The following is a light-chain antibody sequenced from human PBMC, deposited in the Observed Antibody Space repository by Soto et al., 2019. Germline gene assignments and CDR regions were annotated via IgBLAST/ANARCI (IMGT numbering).Light chain of an antibody. CDR1: QSVNSRY. CDR2: GAS. J-gene: IGKJ1*01. Sequence: EIVLTQSPGTLSLSPGERATLSCRASQSVNSRYLAWYQQKPGQAPRLLISGASTRATGIPDRFSGSGSGTDFTLTLSRLEPEDFAVYYCQQYGNSRWTFGQGTKVEIK. V-gene: IGKV3-20*01. CDR3: QQYGNSRWT.